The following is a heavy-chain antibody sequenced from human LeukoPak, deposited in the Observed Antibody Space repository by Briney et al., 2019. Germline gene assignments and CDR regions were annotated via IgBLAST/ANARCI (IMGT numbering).Heavy chain of an antibody. CDR2: ISSSGSTI. Sequence: GSLRLSCAASGFTFSSYEMNWVRQAPGKGLEWVSYISSSGSTIYYADSVKGRFTIPRDNAKNSLYLQMNSLRADDTAVYYCARGGRLFSFDYWGQGTLVTVSS. CDR3: ARGGRLFSFDY. J-gene: IGHJ4*02. D-gene: IGHD2-21*01. V-gene: IGHV3-48*03. CDR1: GFTFSSYE.